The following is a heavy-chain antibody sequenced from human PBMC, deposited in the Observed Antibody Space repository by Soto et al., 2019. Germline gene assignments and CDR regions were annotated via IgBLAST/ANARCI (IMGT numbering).Heavy chain of an antibody. D-gene: IGHD6-13*01. CDR1: GYTFTGYY. Sequence: ASVKVSCKASGYTFTGYYMHWVRQAPGQGLEWMGWINPNSGGTNYAQKFQGWVTMTRDTSISTAYMELSRLRSDDMAVYYCARDRKGAAAPGAFDIWGQGTMVTVSS. V-gene: IGHV1-2*04. CDR2: INPNSGGT. J-gene: IGHJ3*02. CDR3: ARDRKGAAAPGAFDI.